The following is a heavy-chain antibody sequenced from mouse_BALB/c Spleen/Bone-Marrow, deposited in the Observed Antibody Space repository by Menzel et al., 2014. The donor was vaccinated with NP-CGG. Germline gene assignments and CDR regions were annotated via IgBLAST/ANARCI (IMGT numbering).Heavy chain of an antibody. Sequence: VQLKESGPELVKPGASMKISCKASGYSFTGYTMNWVKQSHGKNLEWIGLINPYNGGTSYNQKFKGKATLTVDKSSSTVYMELLSLTSEDSAVYYCARDGYDRVYAMDYWGQGTSVTVSS. J-gene: IGHJ4*01. V-gene: IGHV1-18*01. CDR3: ARDGYDRVYAMDY. CDR2: INPYNGGT. CDR1: GYSFTGYT. D-gene: IGHD2-2*01.